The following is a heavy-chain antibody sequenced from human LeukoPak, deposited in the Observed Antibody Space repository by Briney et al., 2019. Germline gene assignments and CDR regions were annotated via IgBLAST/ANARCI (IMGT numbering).Heavy chain of an antibody. Sequence: PGGSLRLSCAASGSTFSSYAMSWVRQAPGKGLEWVSAISGSGGSTYYADSVKGRFTISRDNSKNTLYLQMNSLRAEDTAVYYCAKDGESGDDAFDIWGQGTMVTVSS. J-gene: IGHJ3*02. CDR2: ISGSGGST. CDR3: AKDGESGDDAFDI. V-gene: IGHV3-23*01. CDR1: GSTFSSYA. D-gene: IGHD3-10*01.